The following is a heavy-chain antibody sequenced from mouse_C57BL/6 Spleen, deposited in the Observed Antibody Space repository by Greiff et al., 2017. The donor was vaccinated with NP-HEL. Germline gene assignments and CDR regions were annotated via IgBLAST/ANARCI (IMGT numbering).Heavy chain of an antibody. J-gene: IGHJ3*01. V-gene: IGHV5-17*01. CDR1: GFTFSDYG. CDR3: ARDSNYLFAY. D-gene: IGHD2-5*01. CDR2: ISSGSSTI. Sequence: EVQLVESGGGLVKPGGSLKLSCAASGFTFSDYGMHWVRPAPEKGLEWVAYISSGSSTIYYADTVKGRFTISRDNAKNTLFLQMTSLRSEDTAMYYCARDSNYLFAYWGQGTLVTVSA.